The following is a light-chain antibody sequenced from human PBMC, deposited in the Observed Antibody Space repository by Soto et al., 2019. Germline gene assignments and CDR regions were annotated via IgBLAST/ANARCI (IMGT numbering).Light chain of an antibody. V-gene: IGKV3-20*01. CDR3: QLYSRSPRQIT. Sequence: VLTQSPDSLSLSPGERAPLSCRASHSVGSSSLVWYQQKPGQAPRLVNFDISNRATGIPDRFSGSGSGTDCTLTISRLEPEDFAVYYCQLYSRSPRQITFGQGTRLEIK. J-gene: IGKJ5*01. CDR2: DIS. CDR1: HSVGSSS.